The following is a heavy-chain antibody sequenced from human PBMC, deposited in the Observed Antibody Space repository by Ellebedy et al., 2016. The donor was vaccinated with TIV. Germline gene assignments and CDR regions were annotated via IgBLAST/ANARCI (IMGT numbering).Heavy chain of an antibody. CDR1: GFSLSTSGVG. Sequence: SGPTLVKPTQTLTLTCTFSGFSLSTSGVGVGWIRQPPGKALEWPALVYWDDDNRYSPSLKNRLTIPKDTSKNQVVLTMNNMDPVETATYYCAHRRPQFYYDTSGTLFDYWGQGTLVTVSS. D-gene: IGHD3-22*01. CDR2: VYWDDDN. V-gene: IGHV2-5*02. CDR3: AHRRPQFYYDTSGTLFDY. J-gene: IGHJ4*02.